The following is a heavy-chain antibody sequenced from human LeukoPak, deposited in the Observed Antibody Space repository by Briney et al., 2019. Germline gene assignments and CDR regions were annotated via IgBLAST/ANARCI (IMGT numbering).Heavy chain of an antibody. V-gene: IGHV3-9*01. Sequence: GGSLRLSRAASGFTFDDYAMHWVRQAPGRGLEWVSGISWNSGSIGYADSVKGRFTISRDNAKNSLYLQMNSLRAEDTALYYCAKQTVHCSSTSCYMGFDYWGQGTLVTVSS. CDR3: AKQTVHCSSTSCYMGFDY. CDR2: ISWNSGSI. J-gene: IGHJ4*02. D-gene: IGHD2-2*02. CDR1: GFTFDDYA.